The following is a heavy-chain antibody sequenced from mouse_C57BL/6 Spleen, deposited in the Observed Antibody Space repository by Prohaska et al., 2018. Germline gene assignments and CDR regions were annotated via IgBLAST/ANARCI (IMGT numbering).Heavy chain of an antibody. CDR1: GYTFTDYY. D-gene: IGHD2-3*01. J-gene: IGHJ4*01. CDR3: AGYYEAMDY. CDR2: INPNNGGT. V-gene: IGHV1-26*01. Sequence: EVQLQQSGPELVKPGASLKLSCKASGYTFTDYYMNWVKQSHGKSLEWIGDINPNNGGTSYNQKFKGKATLTVDKSSSTAYMELRSLTSEDSAVYYCAGYYEAMDYWGQGTSVTVSS.